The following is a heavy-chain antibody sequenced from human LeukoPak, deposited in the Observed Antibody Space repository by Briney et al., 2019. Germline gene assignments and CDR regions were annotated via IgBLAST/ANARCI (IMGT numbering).Heavy chain of an antibody. V-gene: IGHV3-21*05. CDR3: ARLLLLWFGEYAPFDY. D-gene: IGHD3-10*01. J-gene: IGHJ4*02. CDR1: GFTFSSYG. CDR2: ISSSSCYT. Sequence: GRSLRLSCAASGFTFSSYGMHWIRQAPGKGLEWVSYISSSSCYTNYADSVKGRFTISRDNAKNSLYLQMNSLRAEDTAVYYCARLLLLWFGEYAPFDYWGQGTLVTVSS.